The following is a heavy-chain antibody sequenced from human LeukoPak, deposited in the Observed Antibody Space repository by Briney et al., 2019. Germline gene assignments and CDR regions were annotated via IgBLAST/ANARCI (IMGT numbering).Heavy chain of an antibody. CDR3: GRHSSLGSGYYY. CDR2: IYYSGST. D-gene: IGHD3-3*01. V-gene: IGHV4-39*01. Sequence: SETLSLTCCVSGGSISSSSHYWGWIRQPPGKGLEWIGSIYYSGSTYYNPSLKSRVTLSVDTSKNQFSLKLTSLTAADTAVYYCGRHSSLGSGYYYWGQGTLVTVSS. J-gene: IGHJ4*02. CDR1: GGSISSSSHY.